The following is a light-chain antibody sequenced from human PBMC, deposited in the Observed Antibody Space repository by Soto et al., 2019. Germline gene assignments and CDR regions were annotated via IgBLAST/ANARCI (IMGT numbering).Light chain of an antibody. CDR2: GAS. CDR1: QSISSSY. J-gene: IGKJ1*01. V-gene: IGKV3-20*01. Sequence: EIVLTQSPGTLSLSPGERATLSCRASQSISSSYLAWYRQKPGQAPRLLIYGASSRATGIPDRFSGSGSGTEFPLTISRLEPEDFAVYYCQQYGSSPWTFGQGTKVEIK. CDR3: QQYGSSPWT.